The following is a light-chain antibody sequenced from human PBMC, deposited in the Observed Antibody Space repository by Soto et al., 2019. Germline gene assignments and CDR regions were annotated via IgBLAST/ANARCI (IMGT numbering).Light chain of an antibody. J-gene: IGKJ2*01. CDR2: GAS. CDR1: QSVSSSY. Sequence: EIVVTQSPGTLSLSPGERATLSCRASQSVSSSYLAWYQQKPGQAPRPLIYGASSRATGIPDRFSGSGSGTDFTLTISRLEPEDFAVYYCQQYGSSPRYTFGQGTKLEIK. CDR3: QQYGSSPRYT. V-gene: IGKV3-20*01.